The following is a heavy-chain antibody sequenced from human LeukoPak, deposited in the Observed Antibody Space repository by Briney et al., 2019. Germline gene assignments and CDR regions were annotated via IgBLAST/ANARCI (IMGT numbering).Heavy chain of an antibody. Sequence: GGSLRLSCAASGFTFDDYAMHWVRQAPGKGLEWVSGISWNSGSIGYADSVKGRFTISRDNAKNSLYLQMNSLRAEDTALYYCAKDAHYGDYGGYFDYWGQGTLVTVPS. CDR2: ISWNSGSI. CDR3: AKDAHYGDYGGYFDY. V-gene: IGHV3-9*01. CDR1: GFTFDDYA. D-gene: IGHD4-17*01. J-gene: IGHJ4*02.